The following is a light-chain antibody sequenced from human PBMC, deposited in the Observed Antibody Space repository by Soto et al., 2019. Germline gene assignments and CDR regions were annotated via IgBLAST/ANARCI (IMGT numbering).Light chain of an antibody. J-gene: IGLJ1*01. V-gene: IGLV2-14*01. CDR1: SSDVGGYNY. CDR3: SSYTSSSRPLV. Sequence: QSALAQPASVSGSPGQSITISCTGTSSDVGGYNYVSWYQQHPGKAPKLMIYEVSNRPSGVSNRFSGSKSGNTASLTISGLQAEDEADYYCSSYTSSSRPLVFGNGTKVTVL. CDR2: EVS.